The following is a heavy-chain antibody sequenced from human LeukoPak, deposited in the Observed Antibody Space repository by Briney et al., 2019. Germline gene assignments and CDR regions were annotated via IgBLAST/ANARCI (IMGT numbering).Heavy chain of an antibody. CDR3: ARMSPGSDYYYHYYMDV. CDR1: GYSFTSYW. J-gene: IGHJ6*03. CDR2: IYPGDSDT. Sequence: GESLKISCKGSGYSFTSYWIGWVRQMPGKGLEWMGIIYPGDSDTRYSPSFQGQVTISADKSISTAYLQWSSLKASDTAMYYCARMSPGSDYYYHYYMDVWGKGTTVTVSS. V-gene: IGHV5-51*01.